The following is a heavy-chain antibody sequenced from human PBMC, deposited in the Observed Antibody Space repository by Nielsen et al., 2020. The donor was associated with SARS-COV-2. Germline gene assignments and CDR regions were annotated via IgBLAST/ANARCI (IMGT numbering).Heavy chain of an antibody. CDR1: GGSFSGYY. J-gene: IGHJ6*03. CDR2: INHSGST. V-gene: IGHV4-34*01. CDR3: ARARHPKTGTDHYYYYMDV. D-gene: IGHD1-1*01. Sequence: SQTLSLTCAVYGGSFSGYYWSWIRQPPGKGLEWIGEINHSGSTNYNPSLKSRVTISVGTSKNQFSLKLSSVTAADTAVYYCARARHPKTGTDHYYYYMDVWGKGTTVTVSS.